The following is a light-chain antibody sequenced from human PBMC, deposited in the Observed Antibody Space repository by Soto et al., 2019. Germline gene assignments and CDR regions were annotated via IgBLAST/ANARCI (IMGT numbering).Light chain of an antibody. Sequence: QSALTQPPSVYGSPGQSVTISCTGTSSDVGSYNRVSWYQQPPGTAPKLMIYEVSNRPSGVPDRFSGSKSGNTASLTISGLQAEDEADYYCSSYTSSSTYVFGTGTKVTVL. CDR2: EVS. V-gene: IGLV2-18*02. CDR3: SSYTSSSTYV. J-gene: IGLJ1*01. CDR1: SSDVGSYNR.